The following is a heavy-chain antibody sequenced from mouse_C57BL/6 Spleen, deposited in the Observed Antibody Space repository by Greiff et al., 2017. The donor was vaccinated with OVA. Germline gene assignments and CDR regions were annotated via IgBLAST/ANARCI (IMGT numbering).Heavy chain of an antibody. CDR1: GYAFSSSW. CDR2: IYPGDGDT. V-gene: IGHV1-82*01. D-gene: IGHD2-1*01. Sequence: VQLQQSGPELVKPGASVKISCKASGYAFSSSWMNWVKQRPGKGLEWIGRIYPGDGDTNYNGKFKGKATLTADKSSSTAYMQLSSLTSEDSAVYFCARPGGNYEGFAYWGQGTLVTVSA. J-gene: IGHJ3*01. CDR3: ARPGGNYEGFAY.